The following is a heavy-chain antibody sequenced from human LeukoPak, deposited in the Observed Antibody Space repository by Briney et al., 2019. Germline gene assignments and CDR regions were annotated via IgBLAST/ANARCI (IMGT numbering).Heavy chain of an antibody. CDR1: GYSFIGYY. CDR3: ARDQGGTIAY. D-gene: IGHD1-7*01. J-gene: IGHJ4*02. Sequence: ASVKGSCKASGYSFIGYYMHFVRQAPGQGLEWMGWIKSNSGGTHYAQKFQGRVTMTRDTSITTAYMELSRLTSDDTAVYYCARDQGGTIAYWGQGTLVTVSS. V-gene: IGHV1-2*02. CDR2: IKSNSGGT.